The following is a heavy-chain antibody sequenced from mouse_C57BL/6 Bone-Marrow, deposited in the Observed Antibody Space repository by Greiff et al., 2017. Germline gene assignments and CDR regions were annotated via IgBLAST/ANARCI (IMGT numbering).Heavy chain of an antibody. CDR1: GYTFTSYW. Sequence: VQLKQPGAELVKPGASVKMSCKASGYTFTSYWITWVKQRPGQGLEWIGDIYPTSGRTNYNEKFKSKAILTVDTSSNPAYMQLSSLTSEDSAVFYCARSGPLGRSFDYWGQGTTLTVSS. CDR2: IYPTSGRT. J-gene: IGHJ2*01. CDR3: ARSGPLGRSFDY. D-gene: IGHD4-1*01. V-gene: IGHV1-55*01.